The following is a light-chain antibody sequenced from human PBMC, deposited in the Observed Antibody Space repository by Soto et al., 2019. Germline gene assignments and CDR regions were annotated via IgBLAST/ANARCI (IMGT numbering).Light chain of an antibody. J-gene: IGKJ5*01. CDR2: DAS. CDR1: QSVSSY. Sequence: EIVMTQSPATLSVSPGESATLSCGASQSVSSYLAWYQQKPGQAPRLLIYDASNRATGIPARFSGSGSGTDFTLTISSLEPEDFAVYYCQQRSNWPITFGQGTRLEIK. V-gene: IGKV3-11*01. CDR3: QQRSNWPIT.